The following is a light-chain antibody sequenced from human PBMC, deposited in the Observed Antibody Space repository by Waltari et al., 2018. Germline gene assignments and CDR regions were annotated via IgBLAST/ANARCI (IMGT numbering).Light chain of an antibody. CDR2: WAS. CDR3: QQFYDSQLT. V-gene: IGKV4-1*01. CDR1: QSSSSKFNYKSY. Sequence: DIVMTQSPDSLAVSLGETATVNGKSNQSSSSKFNYKSYLAWFQQKPGQPPRLLIYWASTRESGFPGRFSGSGSGTDFTLTISDLQAEDVALYYCQQFYDSQLTFGGGTKVEI. J-gene: IGKJ4*01.